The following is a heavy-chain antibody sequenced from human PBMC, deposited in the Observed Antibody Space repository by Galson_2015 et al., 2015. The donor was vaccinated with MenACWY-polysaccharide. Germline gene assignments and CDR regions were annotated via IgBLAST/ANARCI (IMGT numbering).Heavy chain of an antibody. CDR1: GFNFGGNG. V-gene: IGHV3-30*02. D-gene: IGHD6-13*01. J-gene: IGHJ4*02. CDR2: IRNDGRK. CDR3: ARNPSRLDIAAASH. Sequence: SLRLSCAGSGFNFGGNGLHWVRQAPGKGLEWVALIRNDGRKHYPDAVKVRFTISKDNSKNTLYLQMNSLRPEDTAVYYCARNPSRLDIAAASHWGQGALVSVSS.